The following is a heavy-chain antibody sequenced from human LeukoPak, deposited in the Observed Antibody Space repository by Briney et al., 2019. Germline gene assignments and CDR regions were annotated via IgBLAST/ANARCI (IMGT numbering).Heavy chain of an antibody. V-gene: IGHV3-53*01. D-gene: IGHD1-26*01. CDR2: ILGHSMT. J-gene: IGHJ5*02. Sequence: GGSLRLSCAVSGFTVSSSYMTWVSQAPGKGLEWVSLILGHSMTTYADSLRGRCTISRDNSKNTLFLQMTNLRAEDTAVYYCVRDKGVGRTERLVSWRAGTLVTVSS. CDR3: VRDKGVGRTERLVS. CDR1: GFTVSSSY.